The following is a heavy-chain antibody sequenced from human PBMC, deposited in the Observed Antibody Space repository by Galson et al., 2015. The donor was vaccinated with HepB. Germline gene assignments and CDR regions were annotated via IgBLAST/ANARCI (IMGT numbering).Heavy chain of an antibody. D-gene: IGHD2-21*02. CDR3: ARERGVYCGGDCYTM. CDR2: ISSSSSTI. J-gene: IGHJ4*02. CDR1: GFTFSSYS. V-gene: IGHV3-48*02. Sequence: SLRLSCAASGFTFSSYSMNWVRQAPGKGLEWVSYISSSSSTIYYADSVKGRFTISRDNAKNSLYLQMNSLRDEDTAVYYCARERGVYCGGDCYTMWGQGTLVTVSS.